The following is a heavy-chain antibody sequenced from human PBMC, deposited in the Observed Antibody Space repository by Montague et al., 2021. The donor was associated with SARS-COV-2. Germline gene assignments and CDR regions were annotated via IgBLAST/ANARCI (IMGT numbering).Heavy chain of an antibody. CDR3: VATYNGNWYYFDY. V-gene: IGHV4-39*01. D-gene: IGHD6-13*01. Sequence: SETLSLTCSVSGGSFSSGDSYWGWLRQAPGKGLEWIGDLHYAGSAYYNPSLRSRVTIPADTSKNQFSLKLNSVTAVDAAVYYCVATYNGNWYYFDYWGQGTLVTVSS. CDR1: GGSFSSGDSY. J-gene: IGHJ4*02. CDR2: LHYAGSA.